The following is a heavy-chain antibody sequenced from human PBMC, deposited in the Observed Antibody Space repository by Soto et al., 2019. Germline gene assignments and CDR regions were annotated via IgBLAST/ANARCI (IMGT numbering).Heavy chain of an antibody. J-gene: IGHJ4*02. CDR2: INPSGGST. V-gene: IGHV1-46*03. Sequence: ASVKVSCKASGYTFTSYYMHWVRQAPGQGLEWMGIINPSGGSTSYAQKFQGRVTMTRDTSTSTVYMELSSLRYENTAVYYCARVYCSGGSCYSIDYWGQGTLVTVSS. CDR3: ARVYCSGGSCYSIDY. D-gene: IGHD2-15*01. CDR1: GYTFTSYY.